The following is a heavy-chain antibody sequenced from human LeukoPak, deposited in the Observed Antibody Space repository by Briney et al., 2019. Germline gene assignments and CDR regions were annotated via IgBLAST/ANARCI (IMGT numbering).Heavy chain of an antibody. CDR2: IYYSGST. V-gene: IGHV4-59*01. CDR3: ARVLCSSTSCYDYYYYGMDV. CDR1: GGSISSYY. J-gene: IGHJ6*02. D-gene: IGHD2-2*01. Sequence: SETLSLTRTVSGGSISSYYWSWIRQPPGKGLEWIGYIYYSGSTNYNPSLKSRVTISVDTSKNQFSLKLSSVTAADTAMYYCARVLCSSTSCYDYYYYGMDVWGQGTTVTVSS.